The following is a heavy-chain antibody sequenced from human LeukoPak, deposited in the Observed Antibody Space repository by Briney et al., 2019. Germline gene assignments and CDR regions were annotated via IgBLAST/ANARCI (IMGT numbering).Heavy chain of an antibody. Sequence: GGSLRLSCATSGFTFSGHYMAWIRQAPGKGLEWISYISNNNRYTNYADSVKGRFTISRDNAKNSLYLQMDSLRAEDTAVYYCAIYDSSGYYNYWGQGTLVTVSS. J-gene: IGHJ4*02. D-gene: IGHD3-22*01. CDR3: AIYDSSGYYNY. CDR1: GFTFSGHY. V-gene: IGHV3-11*06. CDR2: ISNNNRYT.